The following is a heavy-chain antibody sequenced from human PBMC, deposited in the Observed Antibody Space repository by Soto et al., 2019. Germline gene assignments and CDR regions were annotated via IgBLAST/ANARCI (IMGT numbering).Heavy chain of an antibody. CDR1: GFTFSDYY. D-gene: IGHD1-26*01. J-gene: IGHJ4*02. CDR3: ARIVGARLNDY. Sequence: QVQLVESGGGLVKTGGSLRLSCAASGFTFSDYYMTWFRQAPGKGLEWLSCISTTGSYTNYADSVKGRFTISRDNAENSLYLQMDSLRGEDTAVYYCARIVGARLNDYWGQGTLGTVS. CDR2: ISTTGSYT. V-gene: IGHV3-11*05.